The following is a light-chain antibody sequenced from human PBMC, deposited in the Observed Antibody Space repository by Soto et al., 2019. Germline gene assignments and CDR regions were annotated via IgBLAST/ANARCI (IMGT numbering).Light chain of an antibody. V-gene: IGKV3-11*01. Sequence: EIVLTQSPATLSFSPGERATLPCRASQSFSSYLAWYQQKPGQAPRPLIYDASTRATGIPARFSGSGSGTDFTLTISSLEPEDFAVYYCQQRSNWYTFGQGTKLEIK. CDR1: QSFSSY. CDR2: DAS. J-gene: IGKJ2*01. CDR3: QQRSNWYT.